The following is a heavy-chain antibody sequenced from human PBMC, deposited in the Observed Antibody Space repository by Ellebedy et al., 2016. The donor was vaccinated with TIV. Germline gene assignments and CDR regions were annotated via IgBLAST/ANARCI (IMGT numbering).Heavy chain of an antibody. V-gene: IGHV3-21*06. Sequence: GGSLRLSCAASGFTFSSYSMNWVRQAPGEGLEWVSSISSDTTYTYYADSVKGRFTISRDNAKNSLYLQMNSLRAEDTAVYYCARDYRYGANSNRIDYWGRGTLATVSS. CDR1: GFTFSSYS. J-gene: IGHJ4*01. D-gene: IGHD4-23*01. CDR2: ISSDTTYT. CDR3: ARDYRYGANSNRIDY.